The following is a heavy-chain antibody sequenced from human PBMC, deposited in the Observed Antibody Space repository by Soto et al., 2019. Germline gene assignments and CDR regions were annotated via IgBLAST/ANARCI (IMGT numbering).Heavy chain of an antibody. Sequence: PGGSLRLSCAGSGFTFSDYYTSWIRQAPGKGLEWVSYISSSGNIIYYADSVKGRFTISRDNAKNSLYLQMNSLRAEDTAVYYCARDLGYYASDGYFDYWGQGTLVTVSS. CDR2: ISSSGNII. J-gene: IGHJ4*02. V-gene: IGHV3-11*01. CDR3: ARDLGYYASDGYFDY. D-gene: IGHD3-22*01. CDR1: GFTFSDYY.